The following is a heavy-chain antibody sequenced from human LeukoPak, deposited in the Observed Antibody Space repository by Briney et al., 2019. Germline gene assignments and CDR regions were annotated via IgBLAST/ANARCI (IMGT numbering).Heavy chain of an antibody. CDR1: GFTFGDYA. CDR3: ALLYYDRPFDH. CDR2: ITWNSGGM. V-gene: IGHV3-9*01. D-gene: IGHD3-22*01. Sequence: PGRSLRLSCAASGFTFGDYAMHWVRQTPGKGLEWVSGITWNSGGMGYADSVEGRFTISRDNAKNSLFLQMDSLSHEDTALYFCALLYYDRPFDHWGQGTLVTVSS. J-gene: IGHJ4*02.